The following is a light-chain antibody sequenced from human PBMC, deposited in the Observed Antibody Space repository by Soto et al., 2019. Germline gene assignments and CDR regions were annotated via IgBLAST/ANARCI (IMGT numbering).Light chain of an antibody. CDR1: SSDVGGYNY. J-gene: IGLJ1*01. CDR3: SSYAGSNNYV. Sequence: SVLTQPPSASGSPGQSVTISCTGTSSDVGGYNYVSWYQQHPGKAPKLMIYGVTKRPSGVPDRFSGSKSGNTASLTVPGLQAEDEAYYYCSSYAGSNNYVFGTGTKVTVL. V-gene: IGLV2-8*01. CDR2: GVT.